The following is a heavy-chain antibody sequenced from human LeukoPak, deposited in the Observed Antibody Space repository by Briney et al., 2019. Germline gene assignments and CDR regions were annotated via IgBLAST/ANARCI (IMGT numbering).Heavy chain of an antibody. CDR1: GFTFSSYS. J-gene: IGHJ4*02. D-gene: IGHD6-13*01. CDR3: ARALPSYSSSWYGGFSVGGFDY. Sequence: GGSLRLSYAASGFTFSSYSMNWVRQATVKWLDWVSSISSSSSYIYYADSVKGRFTISRDNAKNSLYLQMNSLRAEDTAVYYCARALPSYSSSWYGGFSVGGFDYWGQGTLVTVSS. CDR2: ISSSSSYI. V-gene: IGHV3-21*01.